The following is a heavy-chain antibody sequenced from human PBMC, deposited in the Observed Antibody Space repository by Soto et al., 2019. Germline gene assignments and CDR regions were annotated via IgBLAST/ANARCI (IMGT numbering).Heavy chain of an antibody. D-gene: IGHD6-13*01. Sequence: PGGSLRLSCAASGFTFSSYAMHWVRQAPGKGLECVSSISSSSSNIYYADSVKGRFTISRDNAKNSLYLQMNSLRAEDTAVYYCARVIGSSWYFDYWGQGTLVTVS. V-gene: IGHV3-21*01. CDR1: GFTFSSYA. CDR2: ISSSSSNI. CDR3: ARVIGSSWYFDY. J-gene: IGHJ4*02.